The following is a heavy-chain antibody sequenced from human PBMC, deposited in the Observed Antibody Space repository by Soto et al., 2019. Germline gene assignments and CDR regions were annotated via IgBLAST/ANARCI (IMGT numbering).Heavy chain of an antibody. D-gene: IGHD6-13*01. Sequence: EVQLLESGGGLVQPGGSLRLSCAASGFTFSSYAMSWVRQAPGKGLEWVSAISGSGGSTYYADSVKGRFTISRVNSKNTLYLPMNRLEAEDTAVYYCAKAPRQQLVLTWFDPWGQEPLVTVSS. J-gene: IGHJ5*02. CDR3: AKAPRQQLVLTWFDP. CDR1: GFTFSSYA. CDR2: ISGSGGST. V-gene: IGHV3-23*01.